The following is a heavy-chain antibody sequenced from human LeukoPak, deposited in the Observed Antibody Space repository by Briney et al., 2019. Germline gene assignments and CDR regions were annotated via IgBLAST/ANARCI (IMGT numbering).Heavy chain of an antibody. D-gene: IGHD3-10*01. CDR3: ARGLIWFGEFPTFDP. Sequence: ASVKVSCKASGYTFTSYDINWVRQATGQGLEWMGRMNPNSGNTGYAQKFQGRVTMTRNTSISTAYMELSSLRSEDTAVYYCARGLIWFGEFPTFDPWGQGTLVTVSS. CDR1: GYTFTSYD. V-gene: IGHV1-8*01. CDR2: MNPNSGNT. J-gene: IGHJ5*02.